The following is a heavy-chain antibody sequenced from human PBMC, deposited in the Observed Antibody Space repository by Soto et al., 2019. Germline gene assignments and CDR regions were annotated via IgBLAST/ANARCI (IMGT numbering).Heavy chain of an antibody. CDR1: GFTFSSYA. J-gene: IGHJ1*01. D-gene: IGHD3-10*01. V-gene: IGHV3-23*01. Sequence: PGGSLRLSCAASGFTFSSYAMSWVRQAPGKGLEWVSAISGSGGGTYYADSVKGRFTISRDNSKNTLYLQMNSLRAEDTAVYYCAKEQRYGSGSYYTDWGQGSLVTVSS. CDR2: ISGSGGGT. CDR3: AKEQRYGSGSYYTD.